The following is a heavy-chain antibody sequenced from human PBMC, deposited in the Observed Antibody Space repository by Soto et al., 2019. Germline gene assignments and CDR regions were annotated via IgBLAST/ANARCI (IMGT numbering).Heavy chain of an antibody. J-gene: IGHJ4*02. CDR3: ARDLGSGYDPGDY. D-gene: IGHD5-12*01. Sequence: SVKVSCKTSGDIFSGYSISWVRQAPGQGLEWMGGIIPIFGTTNYARRFHGRVTITADKSTSTVYMELYSLKSEDTAVYYCARDLGSGYDPGDYWGQGTLVTVSS. CDR2: IIPIFGTT. V-gene: IGHV1-69*06. CDR1: GDIFSGYS.